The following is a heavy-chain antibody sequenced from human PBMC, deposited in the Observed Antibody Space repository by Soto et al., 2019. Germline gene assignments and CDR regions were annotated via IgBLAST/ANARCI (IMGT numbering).Heavy chain of an antibody. CDR3: ARDRSKKVEATDY. J-gene: IGHJ4*02. D-gene: IGHD1-26*01. CDR2: MSYDGSNK. Sequence: QVQLVASGGGVVQPGSSLRLSCAASGFTFNNYAMHWVRQAPGKGLEWVAIMSYDGSNKYYADSVKGHFTISRDNSKNTLYLQMNSLRAEDTAVYYCARDRSKKVEATDYWGKGALVTVSS. CDR1: GFTFNNYA. V-gene: IGHV3-30-3*01.